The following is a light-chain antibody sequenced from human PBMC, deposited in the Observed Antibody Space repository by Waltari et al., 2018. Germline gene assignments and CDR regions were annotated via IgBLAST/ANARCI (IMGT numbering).Light chain of an antibody. V-gene: IGLV1-40*01. Sequence: QSVLTQPPSVSGTPGQSVTISCTGGSSNIGAGYDVHWYQQLRGAAPKVVIFGSTTRAKGVTARFSAAKSGTSASLAITGLQADDEADYYCQSYDNSRSSWVFGGGTKLTVL. CDR1: SSNIGAGYD. CDR2: GST. J-gene: IGLJ3*02. CDR3: QSYDNSRSSWV.